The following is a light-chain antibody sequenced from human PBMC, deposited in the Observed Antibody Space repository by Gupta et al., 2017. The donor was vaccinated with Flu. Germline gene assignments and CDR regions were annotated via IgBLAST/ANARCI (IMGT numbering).Light chain of an antibody. V-gene: IGKV3-11*01. CDR1: QSVSFY. Sequence: ATLSLSPGERATLSCRASQSVSFYLAWYQQKPGQAPRLLIYDASNRDTGIPARFSGSGSGTDFNLTISSREPEDFAMYYCQQHSNWPPITFGQGTRLEIK. CDR3: QQHSNWPPIT. CDR2: DAS. J-gene: IGKJ5*01.